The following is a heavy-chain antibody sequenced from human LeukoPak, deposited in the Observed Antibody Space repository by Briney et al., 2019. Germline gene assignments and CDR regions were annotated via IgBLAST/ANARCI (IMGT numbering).Heavy chain of an antibody. CDR1: GYTFTNYW. V-gene: IGHV5-51*01. D-gene: IGHD3-16*01. Sequence: GESLKISCKASGYTFTNYWIGWVRQMPGEDLEWMGIIYPGNSDTRYSPSFQGQVISSADKSIRTASLQRTTLKASDTAMYYCGRNTGEGSHFQHWGQGSLVTVSS. CDR3: GRNTGEGSHFQH. CDR2: IYPGNSDT. J-gene: IGHJ1*01.